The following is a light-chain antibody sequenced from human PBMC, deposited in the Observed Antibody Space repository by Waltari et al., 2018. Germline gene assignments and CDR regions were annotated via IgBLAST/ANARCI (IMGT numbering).Light chain of an antibody. Sequence: QSAPTQPASVSGSPGPAITISCSATNGDIGSYNLVSWYQHHPGKAPKLMIYEGTRRPSGVSNRFSGSKSGNTASLTISGLQAEDEADYYCCASAGSRVFGGGTKLTV. CDR3: CASAGSRV. J-gene: IGLJ3*02. CDR1: NGDIGSYNL. CDR2: EGT. V-gene: IGLV2-23*01.